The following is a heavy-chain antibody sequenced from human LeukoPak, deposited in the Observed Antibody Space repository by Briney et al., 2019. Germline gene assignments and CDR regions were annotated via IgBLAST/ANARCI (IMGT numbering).Heavy chain of an antibody. J-gene: IGHJ5*02. D-gene: IGHD3-10*01. CDR3: AREQGMVRGSWFDP. Sequence: GGSLRLSCAVSGFTFDDYAMHWVRQVPGKGLEWVSGINWNSDSIGYADSVKGRFTTSRDNAKNSLYLQMNSLRAEDTALYYCAREQGMVRGSWFDPWGQGTLVTVSS. V-gene: IGHV3-9*01. CDR2: INWNSDSI. CDR1: GFTFDDYA.